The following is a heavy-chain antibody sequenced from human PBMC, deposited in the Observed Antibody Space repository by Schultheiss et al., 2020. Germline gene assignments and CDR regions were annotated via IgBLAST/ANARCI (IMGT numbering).Heavy chain of an antibody. J-gene: IGHJ6*03. CDR3: ANSPLGSGWYWGPGTYYYMDV. D-gene: IGHD6-19*01. CDR1: GFTFSSYA. Sequence: GGSLRLSCAASGFTFSSYAMHWVRQAPGKGLEWVAVISYDGSNKYYADSVKGRFTISRDNSKNTLYLQMNSLRAEDTAVYYCANSPLGSGWYWGPGTYYYMDVWGKGTTVTVSS. V-gene: IGHV3-30-3*01. CDR2: ISYDGSNK.